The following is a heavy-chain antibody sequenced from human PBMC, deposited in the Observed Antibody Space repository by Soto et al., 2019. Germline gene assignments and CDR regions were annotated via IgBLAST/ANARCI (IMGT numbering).Heavy chain of an antibody. CDR1: GGSISSYY. V-gene: IGHV4-59*08. CDR3: ARHHYYYYYTDV. Sequence: QVQLQESGPGLVKPSETLSLTCTVSGGSISSYYWSWIRQPPGKGLEWIGYIYYSGSTNYNPSHKSRVTISVDTSKNQFSLKLSSVTAADTAVYYCARHHYYYYYTDVWGKGTTVTVSS. CDR2: IYYSGST. J-gene: IGHJ6*03.